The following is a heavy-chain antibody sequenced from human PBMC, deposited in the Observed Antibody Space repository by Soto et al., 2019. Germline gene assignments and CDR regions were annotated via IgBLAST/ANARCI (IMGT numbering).Heavy chain of an antibody. J-gene: IGHJ4*02. CDR1: GFTFSSYA. Sequence: PGGSLRLSCAASGFTFSSYAMSWVRQAPGKGLEWVSAISGSGGSTYYADSVKGRFTISRDNSKNTLYLQMNSLRAEDTAVYYCAPLGSRGVSDYGDRTAFDYWGQGTLVTVSS. D-gene: IGHD4-17*01. V-gene: IGHV3-23*01. CDR3: APLGSRGVSDYGDRTAFDY. CDR2: ISGSGGST.